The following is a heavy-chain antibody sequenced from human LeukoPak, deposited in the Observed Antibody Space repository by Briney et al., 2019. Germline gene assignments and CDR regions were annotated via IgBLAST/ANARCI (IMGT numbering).Heavy chain of an antibody. V-gene: IGHV4-39*07. CDR3: ARAAGGGHIVVVTAIPYNWFDP. CDR2: IYYSGST. J-gene: IGHJ5*02. CDR1: GGSISSYY. Sequence: SETLSLTCTVSGGSISSYYWGWIRQPPGKGLEWIGSIYYSGSTYYNPSLKSRVTISVDTSKNQFSLKLSSVTAADTAVYYCARAAGGGHIVVVTAIPYNWFDPWGQGTLVTVSS. D-gene: IGHD2-21*02.